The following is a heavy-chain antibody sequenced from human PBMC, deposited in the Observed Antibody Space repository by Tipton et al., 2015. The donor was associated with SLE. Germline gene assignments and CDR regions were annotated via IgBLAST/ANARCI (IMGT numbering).Heavy chain of an antibody. D-gene: IGHD5-12*01. CDR3: ARLGYDWWGNYYYGMDV. J-gene: IGHJ6*02. V-gene: IGHV4-59*11. Sequence: GLVKPSETLSLTCTVSGGSISSHYWSWIRQPPGKGLEWIGYIYYSGSTNYNPSLKSRVTISVDTSKNQFSLKLSSVTAADTAVYYCARLGYDWWGNYYYGMDVWGQGTTVTVSS. CDR2: IYYSGST. CDR1: GGSISSHY.